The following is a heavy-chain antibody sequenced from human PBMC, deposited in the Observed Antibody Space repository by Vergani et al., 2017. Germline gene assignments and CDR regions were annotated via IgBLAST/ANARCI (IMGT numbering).Heavy chain of an antibody. CDR3: AKYLRDSTDGLPDS. J-gene: IGHJ4*02. Sequence: VQLVESGGGLVKPGGSLRLSCAASGFTFSNFGMHWIRQAPGKGLEWLAYIGKDGINTRYKDAVKGRFTVSRDNSKDILYLQMDSLRSEDTALYYCAKYLRDSTDGLPDSWGPGTLVIVSS. V-gene: IGHV3-30*02. D-gene: IGHD2-21*02. CDR1: GFTFSNFG. CDR2: IGKDGINT.